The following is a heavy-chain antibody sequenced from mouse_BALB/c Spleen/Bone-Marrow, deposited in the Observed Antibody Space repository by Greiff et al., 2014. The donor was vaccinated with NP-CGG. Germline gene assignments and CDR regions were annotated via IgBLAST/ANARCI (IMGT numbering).Heavy chain of an antibody. J-gene: IGHJ3*01. CDR1: GFNIKDTY. D-gene: IGHD1-1*01. CDR2: IDPANCNT. Sequence: VQLQQSGAELVKPGASVKLSCTASGFNIKDTYMQWVKQRPEQGLEWIGRIDPANCNTKYDPKFQGKATITADTSSNTAYLQLSSLTSEDTAVYYCATYYYGSSWGFAYWGQGTLVTVSA. V-gene: IGHV14-3*02. CDR3: ATYYYGSSWGFAY.